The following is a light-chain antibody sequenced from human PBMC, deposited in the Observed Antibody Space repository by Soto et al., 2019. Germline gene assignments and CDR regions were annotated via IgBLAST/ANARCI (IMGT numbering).Light chain of an antibody. J-gene: IGKJ5*01. CDR2: GAS. Sequence: IVLTQSPGTLSLSPGESATLSCRASQTIRTTYLSWFQQKPGQTPRLLISGASNRATGIPDRFSGSGSGRDFTLTINRLQSEDFAVYSCQHYGGSVIIFGQGTRLEIE. CDR1: QTIRTTY. CDR3: QHYGGSVII. V-gene: IGKV3-20*01.